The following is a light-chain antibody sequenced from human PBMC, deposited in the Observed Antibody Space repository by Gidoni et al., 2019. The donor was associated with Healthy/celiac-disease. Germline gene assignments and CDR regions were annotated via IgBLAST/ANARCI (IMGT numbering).Light chain of an antibody. V-gene: IGKV1-5*03. CDR3: QQYYT. Sequence: SISSWLAWYQQKPGKAPKLLIYKASSLESGVPSRFSGSGSGTEFTLTISSLQPDAFATYYCQQYYTFGQGTKLEIK. J-gene: IGKJ2*01. CDR2: KAS. CDR1: SISSW.